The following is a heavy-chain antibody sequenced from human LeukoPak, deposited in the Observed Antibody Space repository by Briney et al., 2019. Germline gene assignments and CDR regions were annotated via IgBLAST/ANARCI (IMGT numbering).Heavy chain of an antibody. Sequence: SETLSLTCAVSGGSISSSNWWSWVRQLPGKGLEWIGEIYHSGSTNYNPSLKSRVTISVDKSKNQFSLKLSSVTAADTAVYYCARDLAVAGTEAFDIWGQGTMVTVSS. CDR3: ARDLAVAGTEAFDI. J-gene: IGHJ3*02. D-gene: IGHD6-19*01. V-gene: IGHV4-4*02. CDR1: GGSISSSNW. CDR2: IYHSGST.